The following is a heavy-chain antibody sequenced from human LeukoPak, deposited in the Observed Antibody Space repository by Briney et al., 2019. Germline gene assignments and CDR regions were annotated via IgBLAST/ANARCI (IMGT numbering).Heavy chain of an antibody. D-gene: IGHD6-13*01. CDR3: ARPSSSWYGALDS. CDR2: IEQDGSEK. CDR1: GFTFSNYW. V-gene: IGHV3-7*01. J-gene: IGHJ4*02. Sequence: GESLRLSCAASGFTFSNYWMNWVRQAPGKGLEWVANIEQDGSEKYYVDSVKGRFTISRDNAKNSLFLQMNSLRAEDTAVYYCARPSSSWYGALDSSGQGTLVTVSS.